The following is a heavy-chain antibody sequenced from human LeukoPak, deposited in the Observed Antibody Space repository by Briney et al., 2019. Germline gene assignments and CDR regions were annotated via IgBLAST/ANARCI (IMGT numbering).Heavy chain of an antibody. CDR3: ARASPCASETYYYYGMDV. D-gene: IGHD2-2*01. V-gene: IGHV4-34*01. Sequence: SETLSLTCAVYGGSFSGYYWSWIRQPPGKGLEWIGEINHSGSTNYNPSLKSRVTISVDTSKNQFSLKLSSVTAADTAVYYCARASPCASETYYYYGMDVWGQGTTVTVPS. CDR1: GGSFSGYY. J-gene: IGHJ6*02. CDR2: INHSGST.